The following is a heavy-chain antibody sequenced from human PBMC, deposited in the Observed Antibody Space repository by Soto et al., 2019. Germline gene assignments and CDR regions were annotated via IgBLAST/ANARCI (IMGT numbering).Heavy chain of an antibody. Sequence: SETLSLTCAVYGGSFSGYYWSWIRQPPGKGLEWIGEINHSGSTNYNPSLKSRVTISVDTSKNQFSLKLSSVTAADTAVYYCAREARAYYYGSGSYGSYYYGMDVWGQGTTVTVSS. CDR1: GGSFSGYY. J-gene: IGHJ6*02. D-gene: IGHD3-10*01. V-gene: IGHV4-34*01. CDR3: AREARAYYYGSGSYGSYYYGMDV. CDR2: INHSGST.